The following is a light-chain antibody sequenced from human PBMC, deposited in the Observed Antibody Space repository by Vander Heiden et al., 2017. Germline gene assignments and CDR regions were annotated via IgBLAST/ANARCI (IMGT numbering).Light chain of an antibody. CDR1: QGISSY. CDR2: AAS. Sequence: DIQFTQSPSFLSASVGDRVTITCRASQGISSYLAWYQQKPGIARKLLIYAASTLQSGVPSRFSGSGSGTEFTLTSSSLQPEDFATYYCQQLNSYPITFGQGTRLEIK. V-gene: IGKV1-9*01. CDR3: QQLNSYPIT. J-gene: IGKJ5*01.